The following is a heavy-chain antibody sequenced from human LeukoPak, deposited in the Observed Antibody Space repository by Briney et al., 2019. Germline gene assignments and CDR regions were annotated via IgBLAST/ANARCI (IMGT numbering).Heavy chain of an antibody. D-gene: IGHD2-2*01. CDR2: IRYDGSNK. Sequence: GGSLRLSCAASGFTFSSYAMHWVRQAPGKGLEWVAFIRYDGSNKYYADSVKGRFTISRDNSKNTLYLQMNSLRAEDTAVYYCAKVRVGYCSSTSCHDVPAYWGQGTLVTVSS. V-gene: IGHV3-30*02. CDR3: AKVRVGYCSSTSCHDVPAY. CDR1: GFTFSSYA. J-gene: IGHJ4*02.